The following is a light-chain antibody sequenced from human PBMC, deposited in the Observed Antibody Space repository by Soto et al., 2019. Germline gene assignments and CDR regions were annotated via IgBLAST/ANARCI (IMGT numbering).Light chain of an antibody. CDR2: DAS. V-gene: IGKV3-11*01. CDR1: QSVGSY. Sequence: EIVLAQSPATLSLSPGERATLSCRASQSVGSYLSWYQQKPGQAPRLLIYDASSRATGIPARFSGSGSGTDFTLTISSLEPEDFALYYCQQSSNWPLTFGGGTKVDIK. J-gene: IGKJ4*01. CDR3: QQSSNWPLT.